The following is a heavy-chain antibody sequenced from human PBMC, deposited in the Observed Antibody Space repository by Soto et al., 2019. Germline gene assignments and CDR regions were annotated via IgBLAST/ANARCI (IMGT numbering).Heavy chain of an antibody. Sequence: GASVKVSCKASGYTFTSYYMHWVRQAPGQGLEWMGIINPSGGSTSYAQKFQGRVTMTRDTSTSTVYMELSSLRSEDTAVYYCAKSQRGAMVRGVIPYWVQGTMVTVSA. CDR1: GYTFTSYY. J-gene: IGHJ4*02. CDR2: INPSGGST. D-gene: IGHD3-10*01. CDR3: AKSQRGAMVRGVIPY. V-gene: IGHV1-46*01.